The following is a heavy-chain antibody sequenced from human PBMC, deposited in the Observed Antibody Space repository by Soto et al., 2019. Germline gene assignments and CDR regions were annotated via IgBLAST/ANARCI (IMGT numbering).Heavy chain of an antibody. Sequence: QVQLVEPGGGVVQPGRSLRLSCAASGFTFSSYGMHWVRQSPGKVLDWVGFIGYDGRETHYAGSVEGRFTISRDNSKNTVFLQMNSLRPEDTAVYYCAKEGALSGWTYGEFWGQGTLVTVSS. D-gene: IGHD6-19*01. CDR3: AKEGALSGWTYGEF. V-gene: IGHV3-30*18. CDR1: GFTFSSYG. J-gene: IGHJ4*02. CDR2: IGYDGRET.